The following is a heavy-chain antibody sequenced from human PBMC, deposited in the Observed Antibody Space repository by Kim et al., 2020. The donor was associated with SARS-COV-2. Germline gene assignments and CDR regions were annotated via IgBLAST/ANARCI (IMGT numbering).Heavy chain of an antibody. CDR1: GFTFSSYA. CDR3: AREISYCSSTSCYDPYY. CDR2: ISYDGSNK. J-gene: IGHJ6*01. D-gene: IGHD2-2*01. V-gene: IGHV3-30-3*01. Sequence: GGSLRLSCAASGFTFSSYAMHWVRQAPGKGLEWVAVISYDGSNKYYADSVKGRFTISRDNSKNTLYLQMNSLRAEDTAVYYCAREISYCSSTSCYDPYY.